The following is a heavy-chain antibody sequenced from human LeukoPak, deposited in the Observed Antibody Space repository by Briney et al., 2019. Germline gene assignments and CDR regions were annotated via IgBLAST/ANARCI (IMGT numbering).Heavy chain of an antibody. Sequence: SETLSLTCTVSGGSISSSNYYWGWIRQPPGKGLEWIANIYYSGSTYYYPSLKSRVTISVDTSKNQFSLKLSSVTAADTAVYYCARLGSSLDYWGQGTLVTVSS. CDR3: ARLGSSLDY. CDR1: GGSISSSNYY. CDR2: IYYSGST. J-gene: IGHJ4*02. D-gene: IGHD6-13*01. V-gene: IGHV4-39*01.